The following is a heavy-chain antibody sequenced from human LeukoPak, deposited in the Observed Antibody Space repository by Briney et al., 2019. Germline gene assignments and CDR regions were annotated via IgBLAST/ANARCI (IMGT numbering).Heavy chain of an antibody. Sequence: ASVKVSCKASGCTFTNNYIHWVRQAPGQGLEWMGIINPRDGSTNYAQKFQGRVTMTTDTSTSTVNMELSSLRSEDTAVYYCARDLAAPAGGDYGYYYYGMDVWGQGTTVTVSS. D-gene: IGHD6-13*01. CDR3: ARDLAAPAGGDYGYYYYGMDV. CDR2: INPRDGST. J-gene: IGHJ6*02. CDR1: GCTFTNNY. V-gene: IGHV1-46*01.